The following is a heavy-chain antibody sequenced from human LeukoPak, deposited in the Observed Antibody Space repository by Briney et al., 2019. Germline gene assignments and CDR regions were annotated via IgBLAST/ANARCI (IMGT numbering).Heavy chain of an antibody. Sequence: ASVKVSCKASNYNFSDYTINWVRQAPGQGLEWMGWISPKNGDTNPAQRFQGRVTMTTETSTTTAYMDLRTLTSDDKAVYFCARGPLYGDYYCDFWGQGTLVTVSS. CDR3: ARGPLYGDYYCDF. CDR1: NYNFSDYT. V-gene: IGHV1-18*01. J-gene: IGHJ4*02. D-gene: IGHD4-17*01. CDR2: ISPKNGDT.